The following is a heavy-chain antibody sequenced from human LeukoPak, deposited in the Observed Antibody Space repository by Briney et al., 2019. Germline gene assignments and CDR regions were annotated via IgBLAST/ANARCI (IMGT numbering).Heavy chain of an antibody. CDR2: ISTSSSYI. V-gene: IGHV3-21*01. CDR1: GFTFSSYS. Sequence: GGSLRLSCVASGFTFSSYSINWVRQSPGKGLEWVSSISTSSSYIYYADSVKGRFTISRDNAKNTLYLQMNSLRAEDTAVYYCARAGPARNAFDIWGQGTMVTVSS. J-gene: IGHJ3*02. D-gene: IGHD3-10*01. CDR3: ARAGPARNAFDI.